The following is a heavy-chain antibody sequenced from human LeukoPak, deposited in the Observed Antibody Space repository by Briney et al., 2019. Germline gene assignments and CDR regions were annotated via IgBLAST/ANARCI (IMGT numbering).Heavy chain of an antibody. V-gene: IGHV4-61*08. Sequence: PSETLSLTFTVSSGSISSGEYYWSWIRQSPGKGLEWIGYLYYSGGTNYNPSLKSRVTISIDTSKNQFSLKLSSVTAADTAVYYCARGYGSYPYYFDYWGQGTLVTVSS. D-gene: IGHD1-26*01. CDR1: SGSISSGEYY. CDR3: ARGYGSYPYYFDY. J-gene: IGHJ4*02. CDR2: LYYSGGT.